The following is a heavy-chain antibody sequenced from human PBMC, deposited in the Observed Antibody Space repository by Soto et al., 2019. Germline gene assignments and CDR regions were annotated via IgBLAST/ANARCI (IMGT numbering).Heavy chain of an antibody. CDR3: ARGLKSLARIPFDY. D-gene: IGHD3-16*02. Sequence: SETLSLTCAVYGGSFSGYYWSWIRQPPGKGLEWIGEINHSGSTNYNPSLKSRVTISVDTSKNQFSLKLSSVTAADTAVYYCARGLKSLARIPFDYWSQGTLVTVSS. V-gene: IGHV4-34*01. CDR1: GGSFSGYY. J-gene: IGHJ4*02. CDR2: INHSGST.